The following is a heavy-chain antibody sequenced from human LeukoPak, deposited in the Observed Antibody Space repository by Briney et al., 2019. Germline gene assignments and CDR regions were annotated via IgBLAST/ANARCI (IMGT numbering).Heavy chain of an antibody. CDR3: ARDEFGDFQGFDY. D-gene: IGHD4-17*01. J-gene: IGHJ4*02. CDR1: RGSISSAGYY. CDR2: VYTSGRT. V-gene: IGHV4-61*02. Sequence: KSSQTLSLTCTVSRGSISSAGYYWSWIRQPAGKGLEWIGRVYTSGRTNYIPSLKSRVTLSLDSSKSQFALKVTSVTAADTAVYYCARDEFGDFQGFDYWGQGTRVTVSS.